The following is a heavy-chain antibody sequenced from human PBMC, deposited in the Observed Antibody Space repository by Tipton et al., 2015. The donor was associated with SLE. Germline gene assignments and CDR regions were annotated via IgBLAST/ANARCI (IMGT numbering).Heavy chain of an antibody. CDR2: IYYNLAS. Sequence: TLFLTCTVSGVSISNSDHYWGWIRQPPEKGLEWIGSIYYNLASHYNPSLKSRVTISVDTSKNQFSLKLSSVTAADTAVYYCARGRIAVAGNHFDYWGQGTLVTVSS. CDR3: ARGRIAVAGNHFDY. D-gene: IGHD6-19*01. J-gene: IGHJ4*02. V-gene: IGHV4-39*07. CDR1: GVSISNSDHY.